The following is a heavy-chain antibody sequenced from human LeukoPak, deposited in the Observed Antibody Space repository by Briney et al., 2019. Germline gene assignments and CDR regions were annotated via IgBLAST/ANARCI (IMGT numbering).Heavy chain of an antibody. CDR1: GFTFSSYE. CDR3: VRDQAKIGGGYYMDV. CDR2: ISNSGSSI. J-gene: IGHJ6*03. D-gene: IGHD1-26*01. Sequence: GGSLRLSCAGSGFTFSSYEMNWVRQAPGKGLEWVSYISNSGSSIYYADSVEGRFTISRDNAKNSLYLQMNSLRAEDTAVYYCVRDQAKIGGGYYMDVWGKGTTVTVSS. V-gene: IGHV3-48*03.